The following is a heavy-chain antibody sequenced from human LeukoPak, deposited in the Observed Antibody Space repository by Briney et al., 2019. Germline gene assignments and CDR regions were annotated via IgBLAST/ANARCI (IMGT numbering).Heavy chain of an antibody. J-gene: IGHJ4*02. CDR2: IYHNGST. V-gene: IGHV4-38-2*01. CDR1: GYSISSGYY. D-gene: IGHD5-18*01. Sequence: KTSETLSLTCAVSGYSISSGYYWGWIRQPPGKGLEWIGSIYHNGSTYYNPSLKSRVTISVDTSKNQFSLKLSSVTAADTAVYYCARHTGYGGYSYGNGYYFDYWGQGTLVTVSS. CDR3: ARHTGYGGYSYGNGYYFDY.